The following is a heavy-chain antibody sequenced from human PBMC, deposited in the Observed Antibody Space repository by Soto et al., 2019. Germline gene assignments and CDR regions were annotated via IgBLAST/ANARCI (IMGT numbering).Heavy chain of an antibody. CDR2: IYYTGST. J-gene: IGHJ4*02. V-gene: IGHV4-61*01. CDR3: ARYYDFWRGFFH. Sequence: SETLSLTCTVSGDSVSSGSYYWTWIRQPPGKGLEWIGYIYYTGSTKYNPSLKRRPTISVDRSKNQFSLNLSSLTAADTAVYSCARYYDFWRGFFHWGQGTLVTVSS. CDR1: GDSVSSGSYY. D-gene: IGHD3-3*01.